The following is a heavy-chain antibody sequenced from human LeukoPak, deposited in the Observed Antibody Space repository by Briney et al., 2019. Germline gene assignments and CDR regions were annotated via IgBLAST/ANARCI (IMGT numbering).Heavy chain of an antibody. CDR3: AAAPIEMQQRGFDY. CDR2: IVVASGNT. Sequence: GASVKVSCKASGFTFTNSAMQWVRQARGQRLEWIGWIVVASGNTKYAQKFQERVTITRDMSTSTAHMELSSLSPEDTAVYYCAAAPIEMQQRGFDYWGQGTLVTVSS. V-gene: IGHV1-58*02. J-gene: IGHJ4*02. CDR1: GFTFTNSA. D-gene: IGHD5-24*01.